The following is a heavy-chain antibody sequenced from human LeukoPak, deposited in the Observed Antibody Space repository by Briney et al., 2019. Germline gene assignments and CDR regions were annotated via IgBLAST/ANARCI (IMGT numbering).Heavy chain of an antibody. CDR1: GYSFTNYW. D-gene: IGHD2-15*01. V-gene: IGHV5-51*01. J-gene: IGHJ3*02. Sequence: GESLKISCQGSGYSFTNYWIGWVRQMPGKGLKWIGIIYPGDSDARYSPSFQGQVTISADKSISTAYLQWSSLKASDTAMYYCARETLPPHGCSGGSCERSYAFDIWGQGTMVTVSS. CDR3: ARETLPPHGCSGGSCERSYAFDI. CDR2: IYPGDSDA.